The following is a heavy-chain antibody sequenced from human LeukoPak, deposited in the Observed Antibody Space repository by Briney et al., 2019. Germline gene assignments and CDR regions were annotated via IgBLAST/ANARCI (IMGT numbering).Heavy chain of an antibody. V-gene: IGHV3-74*01. CDR1: GFTLSAYW. Sequence: PGGSLRLSCATSGFTLSAYWMHWVHQAPGKGLMWVSRIVGDGNRITYADSVKGRFTISRDNAKNTLYLQMNNLRAEDTAVYYCAREDCTIGAVCSSLLDPWGRGTLVTVSS. CDR3: AREDCTIGAVCSSLLDP. J-gene: IGHJ5*02. CDR2: IVGDGNRI. D-gene: IGHD2-8*01.